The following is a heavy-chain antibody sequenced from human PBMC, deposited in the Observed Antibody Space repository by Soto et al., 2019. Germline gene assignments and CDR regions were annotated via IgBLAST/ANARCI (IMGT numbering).Heavy chain of an antibody. J-gene: IGHJ6*02. V-gene: IGHV3-30*18. D-gene: IGHD6-13*01. CDR3: AKLYHRNLRSSWDVDYXMDV. CDR2: ISYDGSNK. CDR1: GFTFSSYG. Sequence: PGGSLRLSCAASGFTFSSYGMHWVRQAPGKGLEWVAVISYDGSNKYYADSVKGRFTISRDNSKNTLYLQMNSLRAEDTAVYYCAKLYHRNLRSSWDVDYXMDVWGQGTTVTVSS.